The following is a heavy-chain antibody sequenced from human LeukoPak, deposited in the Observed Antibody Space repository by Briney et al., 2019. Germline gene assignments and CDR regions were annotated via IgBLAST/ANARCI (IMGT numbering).Heavy chain of an antibody. CDR1: GFTFSSYA. CDR3: AKGGHPAVVTTRFDS. D-gene: IGHD2-21*02. V-gene: IGHV3-30-3*01. CDR2: ISYDGSNK. Sequence: GGSLRLSCAASGFTFSSYAMHWVRQAPGKGLEWVAVISYDGSNKYYADSVKGRFTISRDNSKNTLLLQMNSLRAEDSAVYYCAKGGHPAVVTTRFDSWGQGTLVTVSS. J-gene: IGHJ5*01.